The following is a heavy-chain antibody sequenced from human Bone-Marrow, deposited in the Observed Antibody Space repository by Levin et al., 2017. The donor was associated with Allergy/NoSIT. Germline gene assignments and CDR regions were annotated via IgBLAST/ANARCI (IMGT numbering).Heavy chain of an antibody. D-gene: IGHD3-3*01. Sequence: GESLKISCAASGFDFNTCALNWVRQAPGEGLQWVSSISGNGISTYYADAVKGRFIISRDNSKNTLFPELNSLRVDDPAFYYCARTPTPYYEPFFDYWGHGLVVTVAS. CDR1: GFDFNTCA. J-gene: IGHJ4*01. CDR2: ISGNGIST. V-gene: IGHV3-23*01. CDR3: ARTPTPYYEPFFDY.